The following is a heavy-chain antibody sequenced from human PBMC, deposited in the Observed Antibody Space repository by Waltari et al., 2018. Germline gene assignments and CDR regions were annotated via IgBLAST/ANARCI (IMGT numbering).Heavy chain of an antibody. CDR2: IYHSGST. J-gene: IGHJ4*02. V-gene: IGHV4-38-2*01. CDR3: ARHSSGYYYYLDY. D-gene: IGHD3-22*01. Sequence: QVQLQESGPGPVRPSATLPLTCAVSGYSISSGYYWGWIRQSPGKGLELFGFIYHSGSTYFNPSLKSRVTISVDTSKNQFFLKLNSVTAADTAVYHCARHSSGYYYYLDYWGQGTLVTVSS. CDR1: GYSISSGYY.